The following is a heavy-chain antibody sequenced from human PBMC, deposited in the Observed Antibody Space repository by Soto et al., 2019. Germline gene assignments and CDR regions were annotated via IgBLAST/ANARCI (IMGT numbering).Heavy chain of an antibody. CDR3: ARGFDSSGWYFDY. D-gene: IGHD6-19*01. CDR2: ISSSSSYI. V-gene: IGHV3-21*01. Sequence: EVQLVESGGGLVKPGGSLRLSCAASGFTFSSYSMNWVRQAPGKGLEWVSSISSSSSYIYYADSLKGRFTISRDNAKKSLYLQMNSLRAEDTAVYYCARGFDSSGWYFDYWGQGTLVTVSS. CDR1: GFTFSSYS. J-gene: IGHJ4*02.